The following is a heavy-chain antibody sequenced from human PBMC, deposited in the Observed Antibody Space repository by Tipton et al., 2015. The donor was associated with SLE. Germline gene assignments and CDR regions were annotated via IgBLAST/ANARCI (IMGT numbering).Heavy chain of an antibody. Sequence: TLSLTCTVSGGSISSYYWSWIRQPPGKGLEWIGYIYYSGSTNYNPSLKSRVTISVDTSKNQFSLKRSSVPAADTAVYYCARRLGSSGFDYWGQGTLVTVSS. CDR2: IYYSGST. V-gene: IGHV4-59*08. D-gene: IGHD3-22*01. CDR3: ARRLGSSGFDY. J-gene: IGHJ4*02. CDR1: GGSISSYY.